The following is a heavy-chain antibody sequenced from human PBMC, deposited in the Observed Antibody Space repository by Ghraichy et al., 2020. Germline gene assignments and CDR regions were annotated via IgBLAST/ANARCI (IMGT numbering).Heavy chain of an antibody. CDR2: IYTSGST. V-gene: IGHV4-4*07. CDR1: GGSISSYY. D-gene: IGHD1-1*01. CDR3: ARGSYNWNVNYYGMDV. Sequence: SQTLSLTCTVSGGSISSYYWSWIRQPAGKGLEWIGRIYTSGSTNYNPSLKSRVTMSVDTSKNQFSLKLSSVTAADTAVYYCARGSYNWNVNYYGMDVWGQGTTVTVSS. J-gene: IGHJ6*02.